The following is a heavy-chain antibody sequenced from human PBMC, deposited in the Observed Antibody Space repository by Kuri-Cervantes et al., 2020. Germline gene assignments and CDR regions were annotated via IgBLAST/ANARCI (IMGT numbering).Heavy chain of an antibody. Sequence: SETLSLTCTVSGGSISSYYCSWIRQPAGKGLEWIGRIYTSGSTNYNPSLKSRVTMSVDTSKNQFSLKLSSVTAADTAVYYCASHSRPHYYYYGMDVWGQGTTVTVSS. D-gene: IGHD6-13*01. V-gene: IGHV4-4*07. CDR3: ASHSRPHYYYYGMDV. CDR2: IYTSGST. J-gene: IGHJ6*02. CDR1: GGSISSYY.